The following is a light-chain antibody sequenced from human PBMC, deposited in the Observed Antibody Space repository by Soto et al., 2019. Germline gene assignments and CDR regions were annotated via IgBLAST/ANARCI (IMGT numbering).Light chain of an antibody. CDR2: AAS. Sequence: IQLTQSPSSLSASVGDRVTITCRASQGISSYLAWYQQKPGKAPKLLIKAASHLQTGVPSRFSGSGSGTDFTLTISGLQPDDFATYYCQQLNIDSYPITFGQGTRLELK. CDR3: QQLNIDSYPIT. CDR1: QGISSY. V-gene: IGKV1-9*01. J-gene: IGKJ5*01.